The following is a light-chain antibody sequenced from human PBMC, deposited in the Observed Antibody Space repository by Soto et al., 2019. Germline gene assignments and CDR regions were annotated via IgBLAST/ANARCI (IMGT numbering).Light chain of an antibody. CDR3: SSYRSSSYVV. Sequence: QSVLTQPASVSGSPGQSITISCTGTSSDIGGYNYVSWYQQHPDKAPKLMIYEVSNRPSGVSNRFSGSKSGNTASLTISGLQAEDEADYYCSSYRSSSYVVFGGGTQLTVL. J-gene: IGLJ2*01. V-gene: IGLV2-14*01. CDR2: EVS. CDR1: SSDIGGYNY.